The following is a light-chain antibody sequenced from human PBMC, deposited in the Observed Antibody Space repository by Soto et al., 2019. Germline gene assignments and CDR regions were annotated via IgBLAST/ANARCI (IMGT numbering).Light chain of an antibody. CDR1: SSNIGSNT. V-gene: IGLV1-44*01. CDR2: NNN. CDR3: AAWDDSLNGLYV. Sequence: QSVLTQPRSASGSPGQRVTISCSGSSSNIGSNTVNWYQQLPGTAPKLLIYNNNQRPSGVPDRFSGSKSGTSASLAISGLQSEDEADYYCAAWDDSLNGLYVFGTGTKVTVL. J-gene: IGLJ1*01.